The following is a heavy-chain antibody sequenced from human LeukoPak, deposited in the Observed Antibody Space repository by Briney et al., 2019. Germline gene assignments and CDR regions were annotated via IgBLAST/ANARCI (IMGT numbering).Heavy chain of an antibody. D-gene: IGHD1-26*01. CDR3: ARELSEGALDY. J-gene: IGHJ4*02. CDR1: GFIFSSYG. V-gene: IGHV3-33*08. Sequence: GGSLRLSCAASGFIFSSYGMHWVRQAPGKGLEWVAVIWYDGSNKYYADSVKGRFTISRDNSKNTLYLQMNSLRAEDTAVYYCARELSEGALDYWGQGTLVTVSS. CDR2: IWYDGSNK.